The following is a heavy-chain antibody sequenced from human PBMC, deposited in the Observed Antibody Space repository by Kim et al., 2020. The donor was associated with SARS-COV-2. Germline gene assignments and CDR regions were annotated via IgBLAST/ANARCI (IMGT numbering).Heavy chain of an antibody. D-gene: IGHD3-16*01. Sequence: SETLSLTCTVSGGGVNRGGYFWSWIRQPPGGAPEWIGYVYYLGDPNYNPSRKRRVTISLDTSKSQFSLTLNSVTAADTAISFCARGERRGTLPTYRTGAFDFSCHGTLVTV. V-gene: IGHV4-61*08. CDR3: ARGERRGTLPTYRTGAFDF. CDR2: VYYLGDP. J-gene: IGHJ4*01. CDR1: GGGVNRGGYF.